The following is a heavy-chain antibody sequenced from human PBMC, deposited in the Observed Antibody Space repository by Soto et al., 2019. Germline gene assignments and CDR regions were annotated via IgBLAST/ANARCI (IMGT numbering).Heavy chain of an antibody. D-gene: IGHD3-10*02. CDR2: VYYTETT. Sequence: SETLSLTCSLSGGSINSSDHFWGWIRQTPGKGLEWIGSVYYTETTYYNPSLKSPVTISVETSRNTFSLKVNSVTAADTGIYYCARKRVFSKNMFITSFDPWGQGTLVTVSS. CDR3: ARKRVFSKNMFITSFDP. CDR1: GGSINSSDHF. V-gene: IGHV4-39*01. J-gene: IGHJ5*02.